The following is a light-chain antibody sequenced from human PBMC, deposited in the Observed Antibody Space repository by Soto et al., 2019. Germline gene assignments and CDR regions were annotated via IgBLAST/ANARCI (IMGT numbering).Light chain of an antibody. Sequence: EIVMTQSPATLSVSPGERDTLSCRASQSVSSNLAWYQQKPGQAPRLLIYGASTRATGIPARFSGSGSGTEFTLTISSLQSEDFAVYYCQQYNNWPPAYTFGQGTKLEIK. CDR1: QSVSSN. CDR3: QQYNNWPPAYT. CDR2: GAS. J-gene: IGKJ2*01. V-gene: IGKV3-15*01.